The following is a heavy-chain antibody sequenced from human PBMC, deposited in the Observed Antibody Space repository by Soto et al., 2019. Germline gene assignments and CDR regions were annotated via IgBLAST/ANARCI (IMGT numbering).Heavy chain of an antibody. CDR2: IWYDGSNK. CDR1: GFTFSSYG. V-gene: IGHV3-33*01. J-gene: IGHJ4*02. CDR3: ARGGPYDITMAIY. D-gene: IGHD3-9*01. Sequence: QVQLVESGGGVVQPGRSLRLSCAASGFTFSSYGMHWVRQAPGKGLEWVAVIWYDGSNKYYADSVKGRFTISRDNSKNTLYLQMNSLRAEDTGVYYCARGGPYDITMAIYWGQGTLVTVSS.